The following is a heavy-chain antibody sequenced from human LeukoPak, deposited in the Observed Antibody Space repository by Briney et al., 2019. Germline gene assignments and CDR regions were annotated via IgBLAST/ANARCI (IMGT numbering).Heavy chain of an antibody. CDR3: AKDKGPSDSSGYYDY. CDR1: GFTFSSYG. V-gene: IGHV3-23*01. J-gene: IGHJ4*02. CDR2: ISGSGSTI. Sequence: GGSLRLSCAASGFTFSSYGMSWVRQAPGKGLEWVSAISGSGSTIYYADSVKGRFTISRDNAKNSLYLQMNSLRAEDTALYYCAKDKGPSDSSGYYDYWDQGTLVTVSS. D-gene: IGHD3-22*01.